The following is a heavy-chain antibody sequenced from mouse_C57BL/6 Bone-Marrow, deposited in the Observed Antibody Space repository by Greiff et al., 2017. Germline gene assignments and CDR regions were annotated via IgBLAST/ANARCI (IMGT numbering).Heavy chain of an antibody. CDR1: GYTFTSYG. V-gene: IGHV1-81*01. CDR2: IYPRSGNT. Sequence: VKLVESGAELARPGASVKLSCKASGYTFTSYGISWVKQRTGQGLEWIGEIYPRSGNTYYNEKFKGKATLTADKSSSTAYMELRSLTSEDSAVYFCARSKGYDYWGQGTTRTVSS. CDR3: ARSKGYDY. J-gene: IGHJ2*01.